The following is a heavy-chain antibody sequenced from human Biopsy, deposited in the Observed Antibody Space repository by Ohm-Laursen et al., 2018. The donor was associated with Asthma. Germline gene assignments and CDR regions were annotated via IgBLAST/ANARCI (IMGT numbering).Heavy chain of an antibody. J-gene: IGHJ4*02. CDR2: ISYTGSA. CDR1: GGSISGSSYY. D-gene: IGHD7-27*01. CDR3: ARHWDWGSFFDY. V-gene: IGHV4-39*01. Sequence: SETLSLTCTVSGGSISGSSYYWGWIRQPPGKGLEWNGRISYTGSAYHNPSLKSHITISVDTSKNHFPRKLSSVTAADTAVYYCARHWDWGSFFDYWGQGTPVTVSS.